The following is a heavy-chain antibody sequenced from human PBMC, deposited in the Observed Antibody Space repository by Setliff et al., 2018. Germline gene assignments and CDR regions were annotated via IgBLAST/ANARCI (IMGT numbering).Heavy chain of an antibody. J-gene: IGHJ6*03. V-gene: IGHV1-69*05. CDR3: AREVVDTRSSTDYRYYMDV. Sequence: SVKVSCKASGGSFSSYGITWVRQAPGQGLEWMGGTIPMFGTTNYAQKFQGRVTIITDESTSTAYMELSSLRSEDTAVYFCAREVVDTRSSTDYRYYMDVWGKGTTVTVSS. CDR2: TIPMFGTT. D-gene: IGHD2-8*02. CDR1: GGSFSSYG.